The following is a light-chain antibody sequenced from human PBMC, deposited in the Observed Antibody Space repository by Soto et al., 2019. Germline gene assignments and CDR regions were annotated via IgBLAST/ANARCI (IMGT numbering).Light chain of an antibody. CDR2: EVS. J-gene: IGLJ1*01. CDR3: SSYTSSSNIV. V-gene: IGLV2-14*01. CDR1: SSDVGGYNY. Sequence: QSVQTQPASVSGSPGHSITISCTGTSSDVGGYNYVSWYQQHPGKAPKLMIYEVSNRPSGVSNRFSGSKSGNTASLTISGLQAEDEADYYCSSYTSSSNIVFGTGTKVTVL.